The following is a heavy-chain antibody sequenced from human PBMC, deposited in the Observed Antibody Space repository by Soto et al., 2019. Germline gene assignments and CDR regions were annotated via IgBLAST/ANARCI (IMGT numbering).Heavy chain of an antibody. CDR3: AKGVPGIAVAGTGYFQH. Sequence: GGSLRLSCAASGFTFSSYWMTLVRQAPGKGLEWVANIKPDGSKEQYVGSVKGRFTISRDNSKSTLYLQMNSLRAEDTAVYYCAKGVPGIAVAGTGYFQHWGQGTLVTV. D-gene: IGHD6-19*01. CDR2: IKPDGSKE. J-gene: IGHJ1*01. CDR1: GFTFSSYW. V-gene: IGHV3-7*03.